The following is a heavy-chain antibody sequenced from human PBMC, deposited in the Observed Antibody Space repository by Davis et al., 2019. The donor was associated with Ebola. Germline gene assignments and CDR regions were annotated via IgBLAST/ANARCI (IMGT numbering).Heavy chain of an antibody. CDR1: GFNFRSYG. CDR3: ARDEDYDLYGMDV. J-gene: IGHJ6*02. Sequence: GESLKISCAASGFNFRSYGMHWVRQAPDKGLEWVAVIWYDGSRKYYGDSVKGRFTISRDNAKNSLYLQMNSLRAEDTAVYYCARDEDYDLYGMDVWGQGTTVTVSS. V-gene: IGHV3-33*01. CDR2: IWYDGSRK. D-gene: IGHD3-3*01.